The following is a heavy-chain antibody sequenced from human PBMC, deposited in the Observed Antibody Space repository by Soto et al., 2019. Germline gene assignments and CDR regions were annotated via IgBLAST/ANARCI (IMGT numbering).Heavy chain of an antibody. Sequence: SETLSLTCTVSGDSMTSSSYYWGWIRQPPGKGLEWIGSIYYSERTSYNSGSTYYSPSLKSRVTIPGDTSKSQFSLKLSSVTAADTAVYYCARHTRNQFDPWGQGTLVTVSS. V-gene: IGHV4-39*01. CDR2: IYYSERTSYNSGST. J-gene: IGHJ5*02. CDR1: GDSMTSSSYY. CDR3: ARHTRNQFDP.